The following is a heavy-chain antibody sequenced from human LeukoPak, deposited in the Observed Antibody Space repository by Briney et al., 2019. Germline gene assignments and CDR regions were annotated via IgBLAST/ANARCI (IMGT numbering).Heavy chain of an antibody. V-gene: IGHV1-69*04. D-gene: IGHD6-13*01. J-gene: IGHJ4*02. CDR2: IVPILGTA. Sequence: SVKVSCKASGGTXSTYAISWVRQAPGQGLEWVGRIVPILGTANYAQNFQSRVTITADRSTTTAYMELSSLRSEDTAVYYCARVPQGSSWPYYFDYWGQGTLVTVSS. CDR3: ARVPQGSSWPYYFDY. CDR1: GGTXSTYA.